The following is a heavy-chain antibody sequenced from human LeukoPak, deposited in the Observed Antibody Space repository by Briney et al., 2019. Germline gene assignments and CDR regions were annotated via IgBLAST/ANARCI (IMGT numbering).Heavy chain of an antibody. CDR2: IYYSGST. CDR1: GGSISSSSYY. V-gene: IGHV4-39*07. CDR3: ARDPARDQSDV. Sequence: SETLSLTCTVSGGSISSSSYYWGWLRQPPGKGLEWIGSIYYSGSTYYNPSLKSRVTISVDTSKNQFSLKLSSVTAADTAVYYCARDPARDQSDVWGQGTTVTVSS. D-gene: IGHD3-10*01. J-gene: IGHJ6*02.